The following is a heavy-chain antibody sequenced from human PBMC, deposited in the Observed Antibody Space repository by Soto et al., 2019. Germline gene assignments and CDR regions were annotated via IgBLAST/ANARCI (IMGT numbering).Heavy chain of an antibody. D-gene: IGHD1-26*01. V-gene: IGHV1-69*12. Sequence: QVQLVQSGAEVKKPGSSVKVSCKASGGTFSSYAISWVRQAPGQGLEWMGGIIPIFGTAHYAQKFQGRVTSTADESTSTAYMELSSLRSEDTAVYYCATLTRRIGPREAYWGQGAMVTVSS. CDR2: IIPIFGTA. CDR1: GGTFSSYA. CDR3: ATLTRRIGPREAY. J-gene: IGHJ4*02.